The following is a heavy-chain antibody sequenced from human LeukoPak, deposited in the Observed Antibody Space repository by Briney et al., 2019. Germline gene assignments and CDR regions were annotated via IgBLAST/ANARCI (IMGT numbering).Heavy chain of an antibody. J-gene: IGHJ6*03. D-gene: IGHD2-2*01. CDR3: ARDMAGVVPAACYYYYYMDV. CDR2: ISSSGSTI. Sequence: PGGSLRLSCAASGFTFSDYYMSWIRQAPGKGLEWVSYISSSGSTIYYADSVKGRFTISRDNAKNSLYLQMNSLRAEDTAAYYCARDMAGVVPAACYYYYYMDVWGKGTTVTVSS. CDR1: GFTFSDYY. V-gene: IGHV3-11*04.